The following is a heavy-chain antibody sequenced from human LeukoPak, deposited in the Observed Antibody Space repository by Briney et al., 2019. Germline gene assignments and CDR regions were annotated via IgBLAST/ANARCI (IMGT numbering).Heavy chain of an antibody. V-gene: IGHV4-59*08. CDR1: GASISSYY. Sequence: SETLSPTCTVSGASISSYYWSWVRQPPGKGLEYIGYIYYRGSTNYNPSLKSRVTISVDTSKNQFSLKLMSVTAADTAVYYCAGLTYYYDTTGPTNWFDPWGQGTLVTVSS. J-gene: IGHJ5*02. CDR2: IYYRGST. D-gene: IGHD3-22*01. CDR3: AGLTYYYDTTGPTNWFDP.